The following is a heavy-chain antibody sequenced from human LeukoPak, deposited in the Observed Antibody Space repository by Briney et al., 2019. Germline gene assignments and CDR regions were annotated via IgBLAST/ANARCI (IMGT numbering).Heavy chain of an antibody. CDR1: GGSISSSSYY. D-gene: IGHD3-22*01. Sequence: SETLPLTCTVSGGSISSSSYYWGWIRQPPGKGLEWIGSIYYSGSTYYNPSLKSRVTISVDTSKNHFSLKLNSVTAADTAVYYCARAGPPYYYDSSGYPTPQYFQHWGQGTLVIDSS. CDR3: ARAGPPYYYDSSGYPTPQYFQH. CDR2: IYYSGST. J-gene: IGHJ1*01. V-gene: IGHV4-39*07.